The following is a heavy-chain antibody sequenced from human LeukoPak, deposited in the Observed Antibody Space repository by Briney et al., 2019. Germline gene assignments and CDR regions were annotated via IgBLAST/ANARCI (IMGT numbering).Heavy chain of an antibody. D-gene: IGHD3-3*01. Sequence: ASVKVSCKTSGYTFTNYDISWVRQTPGQGLEWMGWISAYNGNTNYAQKFQGRVTITTDISTSTAYMELRSLRSDDTAVYYCARAGSDDFWSGPPFSLTSCRFDPWGQGTLVTVSS. CDR2: ISAYNGNT. CDR3: ARAGSDDFWSGPPFSLTSCRFDP. J-gene: IGHJ5*02. V-gene: IGHV1-18*01. CDR1: GYTFTNYD.